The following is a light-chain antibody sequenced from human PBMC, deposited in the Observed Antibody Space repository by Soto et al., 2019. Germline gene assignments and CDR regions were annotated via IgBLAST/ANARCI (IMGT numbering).Light chain of an antibody. CDR1: QGISSY. CDR3: QQHYSYTGT. V-gene: IGKV1-8*01. J-gene: IGKJ1*01. Sequence: AIRMTQSPSSFSASTGDRVTITCRASQGISSYLAWYQQKPGKAPKLLIYAASTLQSGVPSRFSGSGSGTNFTLTISCLQSEDFATYYCQQHYSYTGTFGQGTKVELK. CDR2: AAS.